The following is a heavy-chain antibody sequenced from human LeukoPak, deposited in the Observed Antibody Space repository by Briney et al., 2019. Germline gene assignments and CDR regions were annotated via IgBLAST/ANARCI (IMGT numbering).Heavy chain of an antibody. Sequence: PSETLSLTCAVSGYSISSGYYWGWIRQPPGEGLEWIGSMYHGGSTYYNPSLKSRVTMSVDTSKNQFSLKLSSVTAADTAVFYCARAYCTTTSCYGRYFDYWGQGTLVTVSS. CDR1: GYSISSGYY. CDR3: ARAYCTTTSCYGRYFDY. J-gene: IGHJ4*02. CDR2: MYHGGST. D-gene: IGHD2-2*01. V-gene: IGHV4-38-2*01.